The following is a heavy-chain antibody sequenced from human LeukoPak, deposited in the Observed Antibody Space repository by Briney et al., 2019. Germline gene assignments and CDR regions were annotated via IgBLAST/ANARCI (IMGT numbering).Heavy chain of an antibody. CDR1: GFTFSSYW. J-gene: IGHJ4*02. CDR2: INVYGSEK. D-gene: IGHD3-10*01. V-gene: IGHV3-7*03. Sequence: GGSLRLSCAASGFTFSSYWMSWVRQAPGKGLEWVGYINVYGSEKFYVDSVKGRFSISRDNAKNSLYLQMNSLRAEDTAVYYCARDYRSVRGVATDYWGQGPWPPSPQ. CDR3: ARDYRSVRGVATDY.